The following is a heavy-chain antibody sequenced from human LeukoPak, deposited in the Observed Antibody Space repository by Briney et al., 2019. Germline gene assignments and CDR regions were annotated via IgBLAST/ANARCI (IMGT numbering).Heavy chain of an antibody. CDR1: GGSISSYY. CDR3: AKDLQSSYDYDTSGYYFVGYFFYMDV. D-gene: IGHD3-22*01. J-gene: IGHJ6*03. V-gene: IGHV4-4*07. Sequence: SETLSLTCTVSGGSISSYYWSWIRQPAGKGLEWIGRIYTSGSTNYHPSLKSRVTMSVDTSKNQFSLKLSSVTAADTAVYYCAKDLQSSYDYDTSGYYFVGYFFYMDVWGKGTTVTVSS. CDR2: IYTSGST.